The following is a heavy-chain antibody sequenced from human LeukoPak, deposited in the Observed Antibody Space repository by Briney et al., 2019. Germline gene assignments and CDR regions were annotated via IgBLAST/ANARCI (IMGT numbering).Heavy chain of an antibody. J-gene: IGHJ4*02. D-gene: IGHD3-9*01. CDR1: GFTFDDYG. Sequence: GGSLRLSCAASGFTFDDYGMSWVRQAPGKGLEWVSGINWNGGSTGYADSVKGRFTISRNNAKNSPYLQMNSLRAEDTALYYCARVIDSYYDILTGYSSRAYYFDYWGQGTLVTVSS. CDR2: INWNGGST. CDR3: ARVIDSYYDILTGYSSRAYYFDY. V-gene: IGHV3-20*04.